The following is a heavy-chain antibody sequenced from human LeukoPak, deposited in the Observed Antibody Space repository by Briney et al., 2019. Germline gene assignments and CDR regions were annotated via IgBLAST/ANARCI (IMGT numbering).Heavy chain of an antibody. Sequence: SETLSLTCTVSGGSISSYYWSWIRQPPGKGLEWIGYIYYSGSTNYNPSLKSRVTISVDTSKNQFSLKLSSVTAADTAVYYCAREAAAKAEPAFDIWGQGTMVTVSS. V-gene: IGHV4-59*01. CDR3: AREAAAKAEPAFDI. J-gene: IGHJ3*02. D-gene: IGHD6-13*01. CDR1: GGSISSYY. CDR2: IYYSGST.